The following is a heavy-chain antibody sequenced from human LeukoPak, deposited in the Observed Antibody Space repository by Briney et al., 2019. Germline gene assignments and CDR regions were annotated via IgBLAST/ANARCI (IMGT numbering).Heavy chain of an antibody. CDR3: ARGGPNRSGWTLDY. CDR2: MNPNSGNT. V-gene: IGHV1-8*01. CDR1: VYTVTTSD. D-gene: IGHD6-19*01. J-gene: IGHJ4*02. Sequence: ASGRLCCKPSVYTVTTSDVNGMPGAASGGLEGRDWMNPNSGNTGYAQKFQGRVTMTRNTSISTAYMELSSLRSEDTAVYYCARGGPNRSGWTLDYWGQGTLVTVSS.